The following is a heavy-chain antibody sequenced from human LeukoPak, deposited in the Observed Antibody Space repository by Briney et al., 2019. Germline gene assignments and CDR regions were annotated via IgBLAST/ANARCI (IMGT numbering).Heavy chain of an antibody. CDR1: GFTLTVYY. D-gene: IGHD3-22*01. J-gene: IGHJ4*02. V-gene: IGHV1-2*05. Sequence: GASVKVSCKASGFTLTVYYIHWVRQDPGQELEWMGRINPNTGGTNFEQRFQGRAPMTRDTSISPAYIELSSRKSDGPVGYTWAWSTFYYDGSGPSRGYWCQGNLIIVSS. CDR3: AWSTFYYDGSGPSRGY. CDR2: INPNTGGT.